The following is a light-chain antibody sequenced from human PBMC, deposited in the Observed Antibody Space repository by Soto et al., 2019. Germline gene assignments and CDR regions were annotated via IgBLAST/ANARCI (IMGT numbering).Light chain of an antibody. J-gene: IGLJ1*01. CDR2: EVN. CDR1: NSDVGGYNY. V-gene: IGLV2-8*01. Sequence: QSVLTQPPSASGSPGQSDTISCTGTNSDVGGYNYVSWYQQYPGKAPKLIIYEVNERPSGVPDRFSGSKSGNTASLTVSGLQTADEADYYCSSYAGSNWYVFGTGTKVTVL. CDR3: SSYAGSNWYV.